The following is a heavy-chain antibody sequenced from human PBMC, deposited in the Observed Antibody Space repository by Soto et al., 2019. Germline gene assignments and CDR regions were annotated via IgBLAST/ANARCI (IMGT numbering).Heavy chain of an antibody. V-gene: IGHV3-30*03. CDR1: GFTFSGYS. CDR3: AILVWWRQAGYVISF. D-gene: IGHD2-8*02. J-gene: IGHJ6*02. Sequence: GGSLRLSCAAHGFTFSGYSMHWVRQAPGKGLEWVTVISVDGNNEYYADSVKGRFTISRDNSKNTLYLQMNNLRIEDTAVYYCAILVWWRQAGYVISFWGRGTSVT. CDR2: ISVDGNNE.